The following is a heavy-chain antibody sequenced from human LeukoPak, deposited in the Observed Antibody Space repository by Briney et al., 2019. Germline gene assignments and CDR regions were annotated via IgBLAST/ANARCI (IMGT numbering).Heavy chain of an antibody. CDR2: IRVGGEL. D-gene: IGHD4-11*01. CDR1: GFTFSDYA. Sequence: PGGSLRLSCAASGFTFSDYAMNWVRQAPGKGLEWVSGIRVGGELYYADSVKGRFTISRDNSKNTLYLQMNSLRAEDAAVYYCANEYSKGDIWGQGTMVTVSS. V-gene: IGHV3-23*01. CDR3: ANEYSKGDI. J-gene: IGHJ3*02.